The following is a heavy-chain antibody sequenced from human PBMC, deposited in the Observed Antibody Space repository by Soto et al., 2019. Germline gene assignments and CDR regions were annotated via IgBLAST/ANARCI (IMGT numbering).Heavy chain of an antibody. V-gene: IGHV4-30-2*01. J-gene: IGHJ4*02. Sequence: QLQLQESGSGLVKPSQTLSLTCAVSGGSISSGGYSWSWIRQPPGKGLEWIGYIYHSGSTSYNPSRKSRVTSAVDRSKSQFSLKLSSVTAADTAVYYCARGPHYYFDYWGQGTLVTVSS. CDR3: ARGPHYYFDY. CDR1: GGSISSGGYS. CDR2: IYHSGST.